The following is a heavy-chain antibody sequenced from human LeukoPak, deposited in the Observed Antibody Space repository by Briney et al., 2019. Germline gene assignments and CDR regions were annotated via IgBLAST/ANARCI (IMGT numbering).Heavy chain of an antibody. CDR3: ARVRRPLITIFGVVTLNWFDP. Sequence: SQTLSLTCAVSGGSISRSGYYWSWIRQPPGKGLEWIGEINHSGSTNYNPSLKSRVTISVDTSKNQFSLKLSSVTAADTAVYYCARVRRPLITIFGVVTLNWFDPWGQGTLVTVSS. V-gene: IGHV4-34*01. CDR2: INHSGST. J-gene: IGHJ5*02. CDR1: GGSISRSGYY. D-gene: IGHD3-3*01.